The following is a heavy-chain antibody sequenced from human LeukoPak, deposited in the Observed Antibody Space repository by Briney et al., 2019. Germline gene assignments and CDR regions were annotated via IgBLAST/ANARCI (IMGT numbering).Heavy chain of an antibody. Sequence: GESLKISCKGSGYSFTNYWISWGRRMPGKGLEWMGRIDPSDSYTNYSPSFQGHVTISADKSISTSYLQWSSLKASHTAIYYCARHIYCSGGSCYYYFADYWGQGTLVTVSS. CDR1: GYSFTNYW. CDR2: IDPSDSYT. CDR3: ARHIYCSGGSCYYYFADY. V-gene: IGHV5-10-1*01. J-gene: IGHJ4*02. D-gene: IGHD2-15*01.